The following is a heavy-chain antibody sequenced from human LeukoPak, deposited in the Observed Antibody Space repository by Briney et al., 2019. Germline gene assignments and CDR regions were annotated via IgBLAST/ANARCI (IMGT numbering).Heavy chain of an antibody. J-gene: IGHJ4*02. D-gene: IGHD2-15*01. CDR2: INRDGSDQ. CDR3: GGGPGY. Sequence: GESLRLSCAPSGSIFSSYWLRWVRQAPGKGLEWVANINRDGSDQYYVDSVKGRFTISRDNAKNSLYLQMNRLRAEDTAVYYCGGGPGYWGQGTLVTVSS. CDR1: GSIFSSYW. V-gene: IGHV3-7*01.